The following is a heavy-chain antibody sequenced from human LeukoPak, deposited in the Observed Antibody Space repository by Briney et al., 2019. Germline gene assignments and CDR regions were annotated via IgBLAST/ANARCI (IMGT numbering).Heavy chain of an antibody. CDR3: ASQGLQYQLLSADYYYYMDV. Sequence: SQTLSLTCTVSGGSISSGSYYWSWIRQPAGKGLEWIGRIYRVTISVDTSKNQFSLKLSSVTAADTAVYYCASQGLQYQLLSADYYYYMDVWGKGTTVTVSS. J-gene: IGHJ6*03. CDR1: GGSISSGSYY. CDR2: IY. D-gene: IGHD2-2*01. V-gene: IGHV4-61*02.